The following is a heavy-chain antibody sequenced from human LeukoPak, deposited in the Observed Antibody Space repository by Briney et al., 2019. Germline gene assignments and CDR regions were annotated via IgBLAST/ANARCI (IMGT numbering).Heavy chain of an antibody. CDR2: IYPGDYDT. CDR3: ARSAHYYGSGSYYNPFIH. J-gene: IGHJ4*02. D-gene: IGHD3-10*01. CDR1: GYRFTSYW. V-gene: IGHV5-51*01. Sequence: GESLKISCKGSGYRFTSYWIGWVRQMPGKGLEWMGIIYPGDYDTRYSPSFQGQVTISADKSISTAYLQWSSLKASDTAMYYCARSAHYYGSGSYYNPFIHWGQGTLVTVSS.